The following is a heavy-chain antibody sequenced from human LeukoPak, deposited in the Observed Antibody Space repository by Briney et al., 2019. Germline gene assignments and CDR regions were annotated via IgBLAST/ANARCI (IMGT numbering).Heavy chain of an antibody. D-gene: IGHD3-22*01. CDR1: GFTFSSYA. CDR2: IYYSGST. J-gene: IGHJ4*02. V-gene: IGHV4-30-4*08. CDR3: ARGQLYDSSGYYYPPWFDY. Sequence: LRLSCAASGFTFSSYAMSWIRQPPGKGLEWIGYIYYSGSTYYNPSLKSRVTISVDTSKNQFSLKLSSVTAADTAVYYCARGQLYDSSGYYYPPWFDYWGQGTLVTVSS.